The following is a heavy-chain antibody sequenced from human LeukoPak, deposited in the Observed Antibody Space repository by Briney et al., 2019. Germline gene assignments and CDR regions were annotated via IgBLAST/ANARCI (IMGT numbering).Heavy chain of an antibody. CDR1: GGSISSGGYY. J-gene: IGHJ4*02. CDR3: ARGLAVYRGPKNLAG. V-gene: IGHV4-31*03. Sequence: PSQTLSLTCTVSGGSISSGGYYWSWIRQHPGKGLEWIGYIYYSGSTYYNPSLKSRLTISLDTSKSQFSLKLSSVTAADTAVYYCARGLAVYRGPKNLAGGGQGTLVTASS. D-gene: IGHD5-12*01. CDR2: IYYSGST.